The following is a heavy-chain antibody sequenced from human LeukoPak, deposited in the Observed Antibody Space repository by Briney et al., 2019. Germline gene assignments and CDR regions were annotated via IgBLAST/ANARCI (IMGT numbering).Heavy chain of an antibody. J-gene: IGHJ4*02. CDR1: GFTFSSYA. CDR2: ISGSGDNT. D-gene: IGHD6-13*01. V-gene: IGHV3-23*01. CDR3: ASQIIAAAGTLGTAVYYFDY. Sequence: GGSLRLSCAASGFTFSSYAMSWVRQVPGKGLEWVSVISGSGDNTYYADSVKGRFTISRDNSKNTLYLQMNSLRAEDTAVYYCASQIIAAAGTLGTAVYYFDYWGQGTLVTVSS.